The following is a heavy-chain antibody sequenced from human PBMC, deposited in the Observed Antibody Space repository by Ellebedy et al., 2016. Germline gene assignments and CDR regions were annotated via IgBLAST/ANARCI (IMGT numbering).Heavy chain of an antibody. Sequence: ASVKVSCKASGGTFSSYAISWVRQAPGQGLEWMGRIIPILGIANYAQKFQGRVTITADKSTSTAYMERSSLRSEDTAVNDCASSGDDGDFTDTFDIWGQGRMVTVSS. J-gene: IGHJ3*02. D-gene: IGHD4-17*01. CDR2: IIPILGIA. CDR1: GGTFSSYA. V-gene: IGHV1-69*04. CDR3: ASSGDDGDFTDTFDI.